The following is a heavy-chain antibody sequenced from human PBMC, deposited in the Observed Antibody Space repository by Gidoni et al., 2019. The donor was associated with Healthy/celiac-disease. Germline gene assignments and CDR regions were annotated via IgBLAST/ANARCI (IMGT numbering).Heavy chain of an antibody. CDR2: IGGDSTST. Sequence: EVQLLESGGGLVQPGGFLRLSCPASRFPFSDYAMSWVRQAPGKGLGWVSTIGGDSTSTYYADSVKGRFTISRDNSKITLYLQMHSLRADDTAVYYCAKGSPSAWSSFDYWGQGTLVIVSS. V-gene: IGHV3-23*01. J-gene: IGHJ4*02. D-gene: IGHD6-19*01. CDR1: RFPFSDYA. CDR3: AKGSPSAWSSFDY.